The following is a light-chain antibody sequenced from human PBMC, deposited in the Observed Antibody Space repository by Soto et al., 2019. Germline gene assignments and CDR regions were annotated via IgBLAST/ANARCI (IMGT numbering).Light chain of an antibody. CDR3: QQYGSSAPIT. V-gene: IGKV3-20*01. CDR2: DAS. CDR1: QTVRNNY. Sequence: EFVLTQSPGTLSLSPGERATLYCRASQTVRNNYLAWYQQKPGQAPRLLIYDASSRATGIPDRFSGSGSETDFTLTISRLEPEDFALYYCQQYGSSAPITFGQGTRLEIK. J-gene: IGKJ5*01.